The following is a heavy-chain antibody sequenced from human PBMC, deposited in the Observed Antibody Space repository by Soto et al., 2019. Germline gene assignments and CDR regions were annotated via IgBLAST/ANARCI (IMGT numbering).Heavy chain of an antibody. CDR1: GYTFTSYD. V-gene: IGHV1-8*01. CDR2: KNPNSGNT. CDR3: ARGQTKRKIFGVVISPRWFGP. D-gene: IGHD3-3*01. J-gene: IGHJ5*02. Sequence: ASVKVSCKASGYTFTSYDINWVRQATGQGLEGMGWKNPNSGNTGYAQKFQGRVTMTRNTSISTAYMELSSLRSEDTAVYYCARGQTKRKIFGVVISPRWFGPWGQGTLVTGSS.